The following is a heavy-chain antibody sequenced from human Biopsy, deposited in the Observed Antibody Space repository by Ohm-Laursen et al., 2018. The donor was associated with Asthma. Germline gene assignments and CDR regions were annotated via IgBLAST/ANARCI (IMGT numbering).Heavy chain of an antibody. CDR3: ARTYYDFLTGQVKDVFGV. CDR2: VNTGNGDT. J-gene: IGHJ3*01. Sequence: SVKVSCKASGYNFISFAIHWVRQAPGQRLEWMGWVNTGNGDTKYSQKFQGRVTITRDTSASTAYMELRSLRSEDTATYYCARTYYDFLTGQVKDVFGVWGQGTMVTVFS. V-gene: IGHV1-3*04. CDR1: GYNFISFA. D-gene: IGHD3-9*01.